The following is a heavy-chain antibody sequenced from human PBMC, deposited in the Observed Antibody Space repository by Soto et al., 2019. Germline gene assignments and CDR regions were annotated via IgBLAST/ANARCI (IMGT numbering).Heavy chain of an antibody. V-gene: IGHV4-39*01. CDR3: ARYGRPDITIFGVAAYNFDK. CDR2: MSYSGTS. CDR1: GGSTRSSVYY. D-gene: IGHD3-3*01. J-gene: IGHJ4*02. Sequence: SETLSLTCNVSGGSTRSSVYYWGWIRQPPGKGLEWIGSMSYSGTSYYNPSLRSRVSISVDTSKNQFSLKMTSVTAADTAVYYCARYGRPDITIFGVAAYNFDKWGQGVLVTVSS.